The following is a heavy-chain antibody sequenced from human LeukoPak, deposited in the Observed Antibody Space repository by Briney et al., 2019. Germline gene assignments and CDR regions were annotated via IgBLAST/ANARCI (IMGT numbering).Heavy chain of an antibody. D-gene: IGHD4-17*01. J-gene: IGHJ4*02. CDR1: GYTFTSYD. V-gene: IGHV1-18*01. CDR2: ISAYNGNT. Sequence: GASVKVSCKASGYTFTSYDINWVRQAPGHGLEWMGWISAYNGNTNYAQKLQGRVTMTTDTSTNTAYMELRSLRSDDTAIYYCAGAVTVTTGPLGYWGQGTLVTVSS. CDR3: AGAVTVTTGPLGY.